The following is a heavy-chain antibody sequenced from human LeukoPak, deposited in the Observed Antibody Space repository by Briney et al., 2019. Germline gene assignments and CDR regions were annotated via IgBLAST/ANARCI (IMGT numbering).Heavy chain of an antibody. CDR2: MNPNSGNT. Sequence: ASVKVSCKASGYTFTSYDINWVRQATGQGLEWMGWMNPNSGNTGYAQKFQGRVTITRNTSISTAYMELSSLRSEDTAVYYRARGSLYSNLVRGDYWGQGTLVTVSS. D-gene: IGHD4-11*01. J-gene: IGHJ4*02. CDR3: ARGSLYSNLVRGDY. CDR1: GYTFTSYD. V-gene: IGHV1-8*03.